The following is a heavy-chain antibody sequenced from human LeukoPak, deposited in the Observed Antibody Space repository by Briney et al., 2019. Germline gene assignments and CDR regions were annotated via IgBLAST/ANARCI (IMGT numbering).Heavy chain of an antibody. CDR2: ISAYNGNT. V-gene: IGHV1-18*01. CDR1: GYTFTSYG. J-gene: IGHJ6*02. CDR3: AREVGSGTYYYGMDV. D-gene: IGHD1-26*01. Sequence: ASVKVSCKASGYTFTSYGISWVRQAPGQGLEWMGWISAYNGNTNYAQKLQGRVTMTTDTSTSTAYMELRSLRSDDTAVYYCAREVGSGTYYYGMDVWGQGTTVTVSS.